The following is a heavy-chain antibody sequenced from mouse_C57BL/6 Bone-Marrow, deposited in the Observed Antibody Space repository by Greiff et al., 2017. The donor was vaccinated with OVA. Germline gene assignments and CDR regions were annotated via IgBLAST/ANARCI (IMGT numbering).Heavy chain of an antibody. V-gene: IGHV1-55*01. CDR2: IYPGSGST. J-gene: IGHJ2*01. Sequence: VQLQQSGAELVKPGASVKMSCKASGYTFTSYWITWVKQRPGQGLEWIGDIYPGSGSTNYNEKFKSKATLTVDTSSSTAYMQLSSLTSEDSAVYYCARRAAQATLFAYWGQGTTLTVSS. CDR1: GYTFTSYW. D-gene: IGHD3-2*02. CDR3: ARRAAQATLFAY.